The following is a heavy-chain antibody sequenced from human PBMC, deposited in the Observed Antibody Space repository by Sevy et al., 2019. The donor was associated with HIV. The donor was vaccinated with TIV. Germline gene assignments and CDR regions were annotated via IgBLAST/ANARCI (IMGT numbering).Heavy chain of an antibody. V-gene: IGHV3-11*01. CDR3: ATQFPNCTNGVCLFPQLDMDV. D-gene: IGHD2-8*01. CDR2: ISSSGSTI. CDR1: GFTFSDYY. J-gene: IGHJ6*02. Sequence: GGSLRLSCAASGFTFSDYYMSWIRQAPGKGLEWVSYISSSGSTIYYADSVKGRFTISRDNAKNSLYLQMNSLRAEDTAVYYCATQFPNCTNGVCLFPQLDMDVWGQGTTVTVSS.